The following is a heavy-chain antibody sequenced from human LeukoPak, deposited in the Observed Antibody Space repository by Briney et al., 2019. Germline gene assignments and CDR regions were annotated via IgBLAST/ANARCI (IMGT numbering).Heavy chain of an antibody. D-gene: IGHD3-3*01. CDR1: GGSISSSSYY. Sequence: SETLSLTCTVSGGSISSSSYYWGWIRQPPGKGLEWIGSIYYSGSTYYNPSLKSRVTISVDTSKNQFSLKLSSVTAADTAVYYCARIRAYYDFWSGYYMGGHYYYYMDVWGKGTTVTVSS. V-gene: IGHV4-39*07. CDR2: IYYSGST. CDR3: ARIRAYYDFWSGYYMGGHYYYYMDV. J-gene: IGHJ6*03.